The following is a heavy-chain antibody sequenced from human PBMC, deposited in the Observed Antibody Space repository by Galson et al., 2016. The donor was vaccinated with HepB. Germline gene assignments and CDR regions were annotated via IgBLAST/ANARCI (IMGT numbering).Heavy chain of an antibody. Sequence: SVKVSCKASGYNFSNYGISWVRQAPGQGLEFLGWISAYTANTIYAQKFQARVTVTTVTATSTAYLALRNLRSDATAISYCAKSPSMARSFYFGMDVWGPGAAVTVS. J-gene: IGHJ6*02. CDR3: AKSPSMARSFYFGMDV. CDR2: ISAYTANT. CDR1: GYNFSNYG. V-gene: IGHV1-18*04. D-gene: IGHD2/OR15-2a*01.